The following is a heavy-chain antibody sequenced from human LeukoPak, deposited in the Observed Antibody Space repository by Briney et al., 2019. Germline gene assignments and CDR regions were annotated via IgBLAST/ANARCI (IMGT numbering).Heavy chain of an antibody. CDR1: GFTFSTYT. V-gene: IGHV3-64D*06. Sequence: GGSLRLSCAASGFTFSTYTMHWVRQAPGNGLEYVSGISNNGGTTYYADSVKGRFTISRDNSKDTLYLQMSSLRAEDTAVYYCVKDPAKNYYGSGSYYNGGIDYWGQGTLVTVSS. CDR3: VKDPAKNYYGSGSYYNGGIDY. CDR2: ISNNGGTT. D-gene: IGHD3-10*01. J-gene: IGHJ4*02.